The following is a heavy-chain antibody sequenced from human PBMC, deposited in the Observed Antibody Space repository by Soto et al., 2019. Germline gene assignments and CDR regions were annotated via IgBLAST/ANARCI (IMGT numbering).Heavy chain of an antibody. V-gene: IGHV1-69*02. D-gene: IGHD6-13*01. CDR2: IIPILGIA. CDR3: ASLFGYSSSCSTVDY. J-gene: IGHJ4*02. CDR1: GGTYSSYT. Sequence: QVQLVQSGAEVKKPGSSVKVSCKASGGTYSSYTISWVRQAPGHGLEWMGRIIPILGIANYAQKFQGRFTITADKSTSTAYMELSSLRSEDTSVYYCASLFGYSSSCSTVDYWGQGTLVTVSS.